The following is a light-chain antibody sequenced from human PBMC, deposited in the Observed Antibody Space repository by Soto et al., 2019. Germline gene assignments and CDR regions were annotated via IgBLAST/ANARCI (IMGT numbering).Light chain of an antibody. CDR2: LEGSGSY. CDR3: ETWDSNTHTV. J-gene: IGLJ3*02. CDR1: SGHSSYI. Sequence: QPVLTQSSSASASLVSSVKLTCTLSSGHSSYIIAWHQQQPGKAPRYLMKLEGSGSYNKGSGVPDRFSGSSSGADRYLTISNLQFEDEADYYCETWDSNTHTVFGGGTKLTV. V-gene: IGLV4-60*02.